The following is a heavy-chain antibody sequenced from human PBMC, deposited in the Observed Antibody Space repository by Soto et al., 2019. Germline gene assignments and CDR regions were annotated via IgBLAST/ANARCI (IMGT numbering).Heavy chain of an antibody. CDR2: IYATGTT. V-gene: IGHV4-4*07. J-gene: IGHJ5*02. CDR1: GASISGFY. Sequence: SETLSLTCTVSGASISGFYWSWIRKSAGKGLEWIGRIYATGTTDYNPSLKSRVMMSVDTSKKQFSLKLRSVTAADTAVYYCVRDGTKTLRDWFNPWGQGMSVTVSS. D-gene: IGHD1-1*01. CDR3: VRDGTKTLRDWFNP.